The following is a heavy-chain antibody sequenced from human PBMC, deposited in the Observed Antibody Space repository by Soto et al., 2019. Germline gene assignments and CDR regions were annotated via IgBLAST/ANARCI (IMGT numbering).Heavy chain of an antibody. J-gene: IGHJ3*02. Sequence: QVTLKESGPVLVKPTETLTLTCTVSGFSLSNARMGVSWIRQPPGKALEWLAHIFSNDEKSYSTSLKSRLTISKDPSKGTVVITMTNMAPVDTATYYCARMRNNAFWSGYSEIDAFDIWGQGTMVTVSS. CDR1: GFSLSNARMG. CDR3: ARMRNNAFWSGYSEIDAFDI. D-gene: IGHD3-3*01. V-gene: IGHV2-26*01. CDR2: IFSNDEK.